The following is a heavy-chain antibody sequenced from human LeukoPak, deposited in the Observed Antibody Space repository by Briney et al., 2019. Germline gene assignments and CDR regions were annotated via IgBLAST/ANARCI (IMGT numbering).Heavy chain of an antibody. CDR3: VRDWGGHCSSTSCYSHMDV. J-gene: IGHJ6*03. CDR1: GFPFSSYS. CDR2: IIRSSSYI. D-gene: IGHD2-2*01. Sequence: GGSLPLSCAASGFPFSSYSMNWVRQAPGKGLEWVSSIIRSSSYIHYADSVKGRFTISRDDAKHSLHLQMSSLRAEDTAVYYCVRDWGGHCSSTSCYSHMDVWGKGTTVTVSS. V-gene: IGHV3-21*01.